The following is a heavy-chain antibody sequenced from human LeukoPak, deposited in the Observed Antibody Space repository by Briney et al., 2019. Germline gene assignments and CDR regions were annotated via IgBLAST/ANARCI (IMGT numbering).Heavy chain of an antibody. Sequence: GGSLRLSCAASGFSFSSYAMSWVRQAPGKGLEWVSAISGSGGNTYYADSMKGRFTISRDNSKNTLYLQMNSLRAEDTAVYYCALARGHYDILTGYSLGAFDIWGQGTMVTVSS. J-gene: IGHJ3*02. V-gene: IGHV3-23*01. CDR3: ALARGHYDILTGYSLGAFDI. D-gene: IGHD3-9*01. CDR2: ISGSGGNT. CDR1: GFSFSSYA.